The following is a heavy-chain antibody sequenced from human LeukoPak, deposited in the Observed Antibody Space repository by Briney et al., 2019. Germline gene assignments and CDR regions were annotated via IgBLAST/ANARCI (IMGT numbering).Heavy chain of an antibody. D-gene: IGHD2-2*01. Sequence: ADTQSLTCAVYGRSFSGYYWSWIRHPPGKGLEWIGEINHSGSTNYNPSRKSRVTISVDTSKNQFSLKLSSVTAADTAVYYWARGTGAIVVVPAAKDYYMDVWGKGTTVTVSS. J-gene: IGHJ6*03. CDR1: GRSFSGYY. CDR2: INHSGST. CDR3: ARGTGAIVVVPAAKDYYMDV. V-gene: IGHV4-34*01.